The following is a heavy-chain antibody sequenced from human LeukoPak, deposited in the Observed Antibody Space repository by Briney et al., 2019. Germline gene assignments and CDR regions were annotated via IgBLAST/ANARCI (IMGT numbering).Heavy chain of an antibody. V-gene: IGHV4-38-2*02. Sequence: SETLSLTCAVSGYSISSGYYWGWIRQPPGKGLEWIGSIYHNGSTYYNPSLKSRVTISVDTSKNQFSLKLSSVTAADTAVYYCARDHSGSYGWFDPWGQGTLVTVSS. J-gene: IGHJ5*02. CDR2: IYHNGST. D-gene: IGHD1-26*01. CDR1: GYSISSGYY. CDR3: ARDHSGSYGWFDP.